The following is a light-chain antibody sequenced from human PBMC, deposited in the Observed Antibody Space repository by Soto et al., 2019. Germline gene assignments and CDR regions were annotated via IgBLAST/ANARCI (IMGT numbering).Light chain of an antibody. V-gene: IGLV2-14*01. CDR3: RSYIDSSTLCV. J-gene: IGLJ1*01. CDR1: SNDVGGYNY. CDR2: DVS. Sequence: QSVLTQPASVSGSPGQSITISCTGTSNDVGGYNYVSWYQQHPGKAPKLMIYDVSNRPSGVSNRFSGSKSGNTASLTISGLQAEDEADDYWRSYIDSSTLCVVGTRNMVTVL.